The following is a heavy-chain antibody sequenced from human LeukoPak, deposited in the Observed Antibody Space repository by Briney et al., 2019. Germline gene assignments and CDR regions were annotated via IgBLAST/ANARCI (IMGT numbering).Heavy chain of an antibody. D-gene: IGHD3-22*01. V-gene: IGHV2-5*02. Sequence: SGPTRFHPTQPLTLTCTFSGFSRSTSGVSVGWIRQPPGKTLERLSLISWDDDKRYSPSLKSRLTVTKDTSKNQVVLTMTNMDPVDTATYYCARTYYYDSNGGFDYWGQGTLVTVSS. CDR3: ARTYYYDSNGGFDY. J-gene: IGHJ4*02. CDR2: ISWDDDK. CDR1: GFSRSTSGVS.